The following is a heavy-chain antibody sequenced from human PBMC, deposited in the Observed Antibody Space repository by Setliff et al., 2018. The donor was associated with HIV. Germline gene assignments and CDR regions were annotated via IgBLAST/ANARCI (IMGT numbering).Heavy chain of an antibody. J-gene: IGHJ4*02. Sequence: ASVKVSCKASGYTFTTYAISWVRQAPGQGLEWMGWISTHNDDTDYAQKFQGRVTMTRDTSTSTVYMELRSLRSDDTAVYYCARDRQDYSAGSYIHYFDYWGQGTLVTVSS. CDR2: ISTHNDDT. CDR1: GYTFTTYA. CDR3: ARDRQDYSAGSYIHYFDY. V-gene: IGHV1-18*01. D-gene: IGHD3-10*01.